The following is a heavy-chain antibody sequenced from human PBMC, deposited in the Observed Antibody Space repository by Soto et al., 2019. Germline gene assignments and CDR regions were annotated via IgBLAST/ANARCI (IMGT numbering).Heavy chain of an antibody. D-gene: IGHD1-1*01. CDR1: GFPFGNYG. V-gene: IGHV3-33*01. CDR2: ILHDGREE. CDR3: VRDDDAGPNALDL. Sequence: QLVESGGGVVQPGTSLRLSCAASGFPFGNYGMHWVRQAPGKGLEWVSLILHDGREEFYRESVRGRFTISRDNSKNRLYLQMNSLRDDDTALYYCVRDDDAGPNALDLWGQGTMVSVSS. J-gene: IGHJ3*01.